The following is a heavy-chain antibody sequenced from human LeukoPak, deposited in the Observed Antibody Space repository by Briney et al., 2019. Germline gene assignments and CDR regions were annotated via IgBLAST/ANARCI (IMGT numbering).Heavy chain of an antibody. CDR2: TIPIFGTA. CDR1: GGAFSSYA. CDR3: ARGAQDCSSTSCLDDAFDI. Sequence: SVKVCCNASGGAFSSYAISLVRQAPGQGLEWMGGTIPIFGTANYAQKFQGRVTITADESTSTAYMELSSLRSEDTAVYYCARGAQDCSSTSCLDDAFDIWGQGTMVTVSS. D-gene: IGHD2-2*01. V-gene: IGHV1-69*13. J-gene: IGHJ3*02.